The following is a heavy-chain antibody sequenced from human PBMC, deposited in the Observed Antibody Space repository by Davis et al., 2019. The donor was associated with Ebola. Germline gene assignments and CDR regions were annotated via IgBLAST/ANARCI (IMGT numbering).Heavy chain of an antibody. CDR2: ISSSSSTI. J-gene: IGHJ4*02. Sequence: GGSLRLSCAASGFPFSSYSMNSVRQAPGKGLEWVSYISSSSSTIYYADSVKGRFTISRDNSKNTLYLQMNSLRAEDTAVYYCTTGSYSSARGYWGQGTLVTVSS. CDR1: GFPFSSYS. CDR3: TTGSYSSARGY. V-gene: IGHV3-48*01. D-gene: IGHD6-19*01.